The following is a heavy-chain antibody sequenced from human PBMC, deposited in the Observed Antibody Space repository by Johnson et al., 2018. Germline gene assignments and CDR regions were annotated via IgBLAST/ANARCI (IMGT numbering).Heavy chain of an antibody. V-gene: IGHV3-21*05. J-gene: IGHJ6*02. CDR3: AGDRWNQHDSYYAMDV. Sequence: LVQSGGSLTLSCVASGFSFSDYVMHWVRQAPGKGLEWISYISRGSKNIYYADSVKGRFTVSRDKVNSSLCLQMHNLRGEDGAVYYCAGDRWNQHDSYYAMDVWGLGTTVTVS. D-gene: IGHD1-14*01. CDR1: GFSFSDYV. CDR2: ISRGSKNI.